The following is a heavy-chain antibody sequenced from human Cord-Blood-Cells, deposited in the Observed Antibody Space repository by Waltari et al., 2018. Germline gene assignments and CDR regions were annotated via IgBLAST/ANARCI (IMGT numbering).Heavy chain of an antibody. Sequence: QVQLVQSGAEVKKPGASVKVSCKVSGYTLTELSMHWVRQAPGKGLEWMGGFDPEDGETIYAQKVQGRVTMTEHTSTGTAYMELSSLRSEDTAVYYCATPYSGSYYYYYGMDVWGQGTTVTVSS. CDR1: GYTLTELS. CDR2: FDPEDGET. D-gene: IGHD1-26*01. CDR3: ATPYSGSYYYYYGMDV. J-gene: IGHJ6*02. V-gene: IGHV1-24*01.